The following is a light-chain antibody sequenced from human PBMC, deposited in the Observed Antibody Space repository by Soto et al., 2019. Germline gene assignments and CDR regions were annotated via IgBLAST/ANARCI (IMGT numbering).Light chain of an antibody. CDR3: GTWDSSLSAVV. J-gene: IGLJ2*01. CDR2: EVS. Sequence: QSALTQPASVSGSPGQSITISCTGTSSDVGGYNFVSWYQQHPGKAPKLMIYEVSNRPSGVSNRFSASKSGNTASLTISGLQAEDEADYYCGTWDSSLSAVVFGGGTKVTVL. CDR1: SSDVGGYNF. V-gene: IGLV2-14*01.